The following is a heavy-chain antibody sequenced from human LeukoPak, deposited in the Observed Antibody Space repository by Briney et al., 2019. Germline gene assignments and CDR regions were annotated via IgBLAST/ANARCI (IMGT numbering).Heavy chain of an antibody. D-gene: IGHD5-18*01. Sequence: SETLSLPSTVSGGSISSSRYYWGWIRQPPGKGLEWIGSIYYSGSTYYNPSLKSRVTISVDTSKNQFSLKLSSVTAADTAVYYCGRLGYSYGYVVYWGQGTLVTVSS. CDR1: GGSISSSRYY. V-gene: IGHV4-39*01. CDR3: GRLGYSYGYVVY. CDR2: IYYSGST. J-gene: IGHJ4*02.